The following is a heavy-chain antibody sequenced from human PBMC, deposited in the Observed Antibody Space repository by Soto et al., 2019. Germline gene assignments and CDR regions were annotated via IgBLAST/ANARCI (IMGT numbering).Heavy chain of an antibody. J-gene: IGHJ4*02. CDR3: ARLDYDFWSGQHYYFDY. Sequence: QVQLVQSGAEVKKPGASVKVSCKASGYTFTSYGISWVRQAPGQGLEWMGWISGYNGHTNYAQKLQGRVTMTTDTSTSTAYMELGSLRSDDTAVYYCARLDYDFWSGQHYYFDYWGQGTLVTVSS. V-gene: IGHV1-18*01. CDR1: GYTFTSYG. CDR2: ISGYNGHT. D-gene: IGHD3-3*01.